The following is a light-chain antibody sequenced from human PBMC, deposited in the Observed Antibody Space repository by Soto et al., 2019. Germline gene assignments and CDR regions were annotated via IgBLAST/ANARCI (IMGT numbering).Light chain of an antibody. CDR2: GAS. J-gene: IGKJ1*01. CDR1: QYVSSGF. CDR3: QQYGNSPQT. Sequence: ETVLTQSPGTLSLSPGERATVSCRASQYVSSGFLAWYQQKPGQAPRLLIYGASSRATGIPDRFSGSGSGTEFTLTISRLEPEDFAVYYCQQYGNSPQTFGQGTKVEIK. V-gene: IGKV3-20*01.